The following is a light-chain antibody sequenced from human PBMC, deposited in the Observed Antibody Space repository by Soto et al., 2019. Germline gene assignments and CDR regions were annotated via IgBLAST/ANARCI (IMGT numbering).Light chain of an antibody. CDR3: QQYHNWPIT. Sequence: EVVVTQSPDTLSVSPGERATLSCTATQTVGRNLAWYQQNPRQAPRILIYDAPTRATGISARFSGSGSGTEFTLTISSPQSEDFAVSYCQQYHNWPITFSQGTRLEIK. J-gene: IGKJ5*01. CDR1: QTVGRN. CDR2: DAP. V-gene: IGKV3-15*01.